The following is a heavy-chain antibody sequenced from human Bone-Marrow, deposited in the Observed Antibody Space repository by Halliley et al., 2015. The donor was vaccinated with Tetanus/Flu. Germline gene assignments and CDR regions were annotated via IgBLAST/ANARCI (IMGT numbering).Heavy chain of an antibody. J-gene: IGHJ4*02. CDR3: ARGLHYYDRGDYFDY. CDR2: IYYSGTT. D-gene: IGHD3-22*01. CDR1: GGFIRSGGHY. Sequence: LSLTCTVSGGFIRSGGHYWSWIRQHPGKGLEWIGFIYYSGTTYYNKSLKSRVTISVDTSKNQFSLNLRSVTAADTAVYYCARGLHYYDRGDYFDYWGQGILVPVSS. V-gene: IGHV4-31*03.